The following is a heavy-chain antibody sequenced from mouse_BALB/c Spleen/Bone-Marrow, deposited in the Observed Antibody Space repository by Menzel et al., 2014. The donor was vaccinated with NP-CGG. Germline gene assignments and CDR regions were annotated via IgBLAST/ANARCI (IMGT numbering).Heavy chain of an antibody. CDR1: GFTFSSCT. D-gene: IGHD3-2*01. Sequence: EVQVVESGGGLVQPGGSLKLSCAASGFTFSSCTMSWIRQTPEKRLEWVAYISDGGGRAYYPDTVKGRFTISRDNAKNTLYLQMSSLKSEDTAMYYCARQLDSSGYVLDYWGQGTTLTVSS. CDR3: ARQLDSSGYVLDY. V-gene: IGHV5-12-2*01. CDR2: ISDGGGRA. J-gene: IGHJ2*01.